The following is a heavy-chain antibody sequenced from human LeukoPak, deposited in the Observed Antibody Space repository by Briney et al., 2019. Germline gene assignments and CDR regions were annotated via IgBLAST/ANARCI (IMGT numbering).Heavy chain of an antibody. J-gene: IGHJ4*02. V-gene: IGHV4-59*01. CDR1: GGSISSYY. Sequence: SETLSLTCTVSGGSISSYYWSWIRRPPGKGLEWIGYIYYGGSTNYNPSLKSRVTISVDSSKNQFSLWLSSVAAADTAVYYCARGEWLNYFDYWGQGTLVTVSS. CDR2: IYYGGST. CDR3: ARGEWLNYFDY. D-gene: IGHD6-19*01.